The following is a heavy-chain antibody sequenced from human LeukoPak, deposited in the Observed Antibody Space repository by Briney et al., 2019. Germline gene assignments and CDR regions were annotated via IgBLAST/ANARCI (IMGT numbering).Heavy chain of an antibody. D-gene: IGHD2-2*01. CDR2: IYPGDSDT. Sequence: GESLKISCKGSGYSFTSYWIGWVRQVPGKGLEWMGIIYPGDSDTRYSPSFQGQVTISADKSISTAYLQWSSLKASDTAMYYCARRSVVPAAIIDYWGQGTLVTVSS. J-gene: IGHJ4*02. CDR1: GYSFTSYW. V-gene: IGHV5-51*01. CDR3: ARRSVVPAAIIDY.